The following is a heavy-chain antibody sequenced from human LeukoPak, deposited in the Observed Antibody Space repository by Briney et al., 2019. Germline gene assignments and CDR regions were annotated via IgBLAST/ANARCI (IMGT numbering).Heavy chain of an antibody. V-gene: IGHV4-59*01. Sequence: PSETLSPTCTVSGGSISSYYWSWVRQPPGKGLEWIGYIYYSGSTNYNPSLKSRVTISVDTSKNQFSLKLSSVTAADTAVYYCASSGPYGDYPFDYWGQGTLVTVSS. CDR2: IYYSGST. CDR1: GGSISSYY. D-gene: IGHD4-17*01. CDR3: ASSGPYGDYPFDY. J-gene: IGHJ4*02.